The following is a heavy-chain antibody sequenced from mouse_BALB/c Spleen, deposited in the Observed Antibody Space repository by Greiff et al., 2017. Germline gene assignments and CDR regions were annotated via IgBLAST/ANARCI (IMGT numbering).Heavy chain of an antibody. V-gene: IGHV6-6*02. J-gene: IGHJ1*01. CDR1: GFTFSNYW. CDR2: IRLKSNNYAT. Sequence: EVKLMESGGGLVQPGGSMKLSCVASGFTFSNYWMNWVRQSPEKGLEWVAEIRLKSNNYATHYAESVKGRFTISRDDSKSSVYLQMNNLRAEDTGIYYCTRDLPRYWYFDVWGAGTTVTVSS. CDR3: TRDLPRYWYFDV.